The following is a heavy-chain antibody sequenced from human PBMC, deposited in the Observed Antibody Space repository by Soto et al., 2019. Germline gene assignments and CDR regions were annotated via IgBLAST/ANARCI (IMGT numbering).Heavy chain of an antibody. V-gene: IGHV3-21*01. CDR1: GFTFSTYT. Sequence: EVQLVESGGSLVKPGGSVRLSCAASGFTFSTYTMNWVRQAPGKGLEWVSSISSTSSYIFYTDSVKGRFTISRDNAKKSLYLQMNSLRAEDTAVYYCARGESTGTPFFDSWGQGTLVTVSS. CDR3: ARGESTGTPFFDS. CDR2: ISSTSSYI. J-gene: IGHJ4*02. D-gene: IGHD1-1*01.